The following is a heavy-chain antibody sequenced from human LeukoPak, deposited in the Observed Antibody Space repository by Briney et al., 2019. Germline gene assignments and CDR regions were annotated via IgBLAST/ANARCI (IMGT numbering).Heavy chain of an antibody. J-gene: IGHJ6*02. D-gene: IGHD3-9*01. Sequence: SETLSLTCVVSGDSISSYYWSWIRQSPGKGLEWIGYIYYTGSTNYNPSLKSRVTISVDTSQNHFSLRLSPVTAADTAVYFCTRGDVLPGYFYYYGMDVWGPGATVTVSS. V-gene: IGHV4-59*01. CDR1: GDSISSYY. CDR3: TRGDVLPGYFYYYGMDV. CDR2: IYYTGST.